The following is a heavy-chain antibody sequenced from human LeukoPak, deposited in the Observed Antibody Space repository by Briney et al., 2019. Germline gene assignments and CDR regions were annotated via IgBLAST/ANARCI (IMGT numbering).Heavy chain of an antibody. Sequence: PSETLSLTCAVYGGSFSGYYWSWIRQPPGKGLEWIGEINHSGSTNYNPSLKSRVTISVDTSKNQFSLKLSSVTAADTAVYYCASGWSGWYRVRYYGMDVWGQGTTVTVSS. CDR1: GGSFSGYY. J-gene: IGHJ6*02. D-gene: IGHD6-19*01. V-gene: IGHV4-34*01. CDR3: ASGWSGWYRVRYYGMDV. CDR2: INHSGST.